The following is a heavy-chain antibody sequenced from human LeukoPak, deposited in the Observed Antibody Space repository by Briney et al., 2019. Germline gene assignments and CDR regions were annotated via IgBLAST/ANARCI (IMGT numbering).Heavy chain of an antibody. CDR2: IWYDGSNK. V-gene: IGHV3-33*01. Sequence: GGSLRLSCAASGFTFSSYGMHWVRQAPGKGLEWVAVIWYDGSNKYYADSVKGRFTISRDNSKNTLYLQVNSLRAEDTAVYYCARDLYYYDSSGPLRYWGQGTLVTVSS. CDR3: ARDLYYYDSSGPLRY. CDR1: GFTFSSYG. J-gene: IGHJ4*02. D-gene: IGHD3-22*01.